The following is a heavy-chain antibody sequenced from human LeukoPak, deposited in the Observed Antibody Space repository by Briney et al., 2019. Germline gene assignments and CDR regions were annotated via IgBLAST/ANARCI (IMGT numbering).Heavy chain of an antibody. Sequence: GGSLRLSCAASGFTFSSYWMSWVRQAPGKGLEWVANIKQDGSEKYYADSVKGRFTISRDTSMNTLYLQMNSLRVEDTAVYYCAKDGRTGYPFDSWGQGTLVTVSS. D-gene: IGHD5-12*01. CDR2: IKQDGSEK. CDR3: AKDGRTGYPFDS. V-gene: IGHV3-7*01. J-gene: IGHJ4*02. CDR1: GFTFSSYW.